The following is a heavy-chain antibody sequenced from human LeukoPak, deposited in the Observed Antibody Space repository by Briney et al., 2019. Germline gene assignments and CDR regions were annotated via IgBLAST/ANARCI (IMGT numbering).Heavy chain of an antibody. V-gene: IGHV1-24*01. Sequence: ASVKVSCKVSGYTLTELSMHWVRQAPGKGLEWMGGFDPEDGETIYAQKFQGRVTMTEDTSTDTAYMELSSLRSEDTAVYYCATDNEEYYGSGGLLPFWFWGQGTLVTVSS. CDR1: GYTLTELS. CDR2: FDPEDGET. CDR3: ATDNEEYYGSGGLLPFWF. D-gene: IGHD3-10*01. J-gene: IGHJ4*02.